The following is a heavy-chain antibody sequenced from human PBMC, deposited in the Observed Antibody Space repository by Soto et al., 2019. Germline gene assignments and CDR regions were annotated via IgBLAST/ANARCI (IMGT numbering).Heavy chain of an antibody. Sequence: PGASLRPSCSDPVFNFDAYTMSWVLLTPGKGLEWVGFIRRIAYGGTTEYAASVKGRFTISRDDSRKIVYLQMSRLKIEETAVYYCSRSLAIDFDSWGQGTLVTSPQ. CDR3: SRSLAIDFDS. V-gene: IGHV3-49*02. CDR2: IRRIAYGGTT. J-gene: IGHJ4*02. CDR1: VFNFDAYT.